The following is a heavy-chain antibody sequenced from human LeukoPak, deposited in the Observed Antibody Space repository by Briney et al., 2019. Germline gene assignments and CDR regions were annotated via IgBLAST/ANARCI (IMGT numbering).Heavy chain of an antibody. CDR3: AREIGGGAFDI. Sequence: SVKFSCKASGGPFSSYAISWVRQAPGQGLEWMGRIIPILGIANYAQKFQGRVTITRDTSASTAYMELSSLTSEDTAVYYCAREIGGGAFDIWGQGTMVTVSS. J-gene: IGHJ3*02. V-gene: IGHV1-69*04. D-gene: IGHD3-16*01. CDR2: IIPILGIA. CDR1: GGPFSSYA.